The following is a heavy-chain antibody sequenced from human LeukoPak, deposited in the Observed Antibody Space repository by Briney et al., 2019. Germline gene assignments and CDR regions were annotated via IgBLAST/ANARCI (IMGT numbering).Heavy chain of an antibody. J-gene: IGHJ3*02. D-gene: IGHD4-17*01. V-gene: IGHV1-8*03. CDR3: ARAMNYGENAFDI. CDR2: MNPNSGNT. Sequence: GASVKVSCKASGYTFTSYDINWVRQATGQGLEWMGWMNPNSGNTGYAQKFQGRVTITRNTSISTAYMELSSLRSEDTAVYYCARAMNYGENAFDIWGQGTMVTVSS. CDR1: GYTFTSYD.